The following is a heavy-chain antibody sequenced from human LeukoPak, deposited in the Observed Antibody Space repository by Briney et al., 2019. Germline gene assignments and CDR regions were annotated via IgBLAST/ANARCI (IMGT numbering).Heavy chain of an antibody. J-gene: IGHJ4*02. V-gene: IGHV1-69*04. CDR3: ARSPKTWGYYYESSGYLL. CDR2: IIPILGIA. Sequence: SVKVSCKASGGTFSSYAISWVRQAPGQGLEWMGRIIPILGIANYAQKFQGRVTITADKSTSTAYMELSSLRSEDTAVYYCARSPKTWGYYYESSGYLLWGQGTLVTVSS. CDR1: GGTFSSYA. D-gene: IGHD3-22*01.